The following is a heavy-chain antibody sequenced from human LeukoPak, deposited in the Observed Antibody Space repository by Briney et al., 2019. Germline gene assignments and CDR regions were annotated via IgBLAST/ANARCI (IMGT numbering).Heavy chain of an antibody. CDR3: ARRCGYHLSSCGPIDY. CDR1: GYTLISYG. V-gene: IGHV1-18*01. J-gene: IGHJ4*02. Sequence: GASVKVSCKASGYTLISYGISWVRQAPGQGLEWMGWISAYNGNTNYAQKLQGRVTMTTDTSTSTAYMELRSLRSDDTAVYYCARRCGYHLSSCGPIDYWGQGTLVTVSS. D-gene: IGHD3-22*01. CDR2: ISAYNGNT.